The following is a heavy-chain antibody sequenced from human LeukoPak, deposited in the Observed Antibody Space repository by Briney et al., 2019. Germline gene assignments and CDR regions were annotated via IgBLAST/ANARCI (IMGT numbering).Heavy chain of an antibody. Sequence: GASVKVSCKASGGTFSSYAISWVRQAPGQGLEWMGGIIPIFGTANYAQKFQGRVTITTDESTSTAYMELSSLRSEDTAVYYCARVAPQYYYDSSGDAYWYFDLWGRGTLVTVSS. V-gene: IGHV1-69*05. CDR3: ARVAPQYYYDSSGDAYWYFDL. CDR1: GGTFSSYA. D-gene: IGHD3-22*01. CDR2: IIPIFGTA. J-gene: IGHJ2*01.